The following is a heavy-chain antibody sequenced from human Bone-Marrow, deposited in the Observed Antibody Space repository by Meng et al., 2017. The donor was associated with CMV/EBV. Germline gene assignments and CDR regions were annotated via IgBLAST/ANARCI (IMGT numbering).Heavy chain of an antibody. J-gene: IGHJ4*02. Sequence: GESLKISCAASGFTFSRYAMSWVRQAPGKGLEGVSAISGSGSSTYYADSVKGRFTISRDNSKNTLYLQMNSLRAENTAVYYCAKDGMVFVGVITAVDWGQGTLVTVSS. CDR1: GFTFSRYA. CDR3: AKDGMVFVGVITAVD. D-gene: IGHD3-3*01. CDR2: ISGSGSST. V-gene: IGHV3-23*01.